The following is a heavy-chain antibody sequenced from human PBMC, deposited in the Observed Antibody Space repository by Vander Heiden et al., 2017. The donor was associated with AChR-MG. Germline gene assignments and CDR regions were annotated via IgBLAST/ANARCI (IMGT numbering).Heavy chain of an antibody. CDR3: GKGSSPIAV. CDR2: ISRSDGST. V-gene: IGHV3-23*01. CDR1: GCPFSNYA. J-gene: IGHJ4*02. D-gene: IGHD6-19*01. Sequence: EVQLLDSGGGLVQPGGSLSLSCAASGCPFSNYAMGWVRQAPGKGLEWVSAISRSDGSTYYADSVKGRFTISRDNSNNTLYLQMDSLRAEDTAVYYCGKGSSPIAVWGQGTLVTVSS.